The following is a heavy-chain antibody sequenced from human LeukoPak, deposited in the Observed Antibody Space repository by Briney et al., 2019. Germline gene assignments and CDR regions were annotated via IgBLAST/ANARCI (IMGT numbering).Heavy chain of an antibody. CDR3: ARVGMRQLAY. Sequence: GGSLRLSCAASGFTFSSYGMHWVRQAPGKGLEWVANIKQDGSEKYYVDSVKGRFTISRDNAKNSLYLQMNSLRAEDTAVYYCARVGMRQLAYWGQGTLVTVSS. CDR2: IKQDGSEK. V-gene: IGHV3-7*03. CDR1: GFTFSSYG. D-gene: IGHD6-13*01. J-gene: IGHJ4*02.